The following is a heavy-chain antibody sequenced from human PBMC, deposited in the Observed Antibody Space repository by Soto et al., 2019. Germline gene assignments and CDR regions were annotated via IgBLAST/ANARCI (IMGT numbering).Heavy chain of an antibody. J-gene: IGHJ6*02. Sequence: PSETLSLTCTVSGGPISSGGYYWSWIRQHPGKGLEWIGYIYYSGSTYYNPSLKSRVTISVDTSKNQFSLKLSSVTAADTAVYYCARVDLRHYYYYGMDVWGQGTTVTVSS. V-gene: IGHV4-31*03. CDR1: GGPISSGGYY. CDR3: ARVDLRHYYYYGMDV. D-gene: IGHD6-25*01. CDR2: IYYSGST.